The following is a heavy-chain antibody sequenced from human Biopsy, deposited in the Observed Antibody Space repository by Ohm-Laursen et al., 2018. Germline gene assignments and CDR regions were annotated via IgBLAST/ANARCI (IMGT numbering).Heavy chain of an antibody. J-gene: IGHJ4*02. V-gene: IGHV1-18*01. CDR1: GYTFTNYA. D-gene: IGHD3-3*01. CDR2: ISVKTGNT. Sequence: ESSVKVSCKASGYTFTNYAINWVQQAPGQGLEWLGWISVKTGNTNYTQKLQGRVTMTTDTSTNTAYMELRSLRSDDTALYYCAREGTSVTFFGKISDYYFDFWGPGTVVTVSS. CDR3: AREGTSVTFFGKISDYYFDF.